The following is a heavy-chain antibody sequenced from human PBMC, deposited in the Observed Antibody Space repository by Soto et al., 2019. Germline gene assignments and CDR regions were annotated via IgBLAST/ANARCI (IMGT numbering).Heavy chain of an antibody. J-gene: IGHJ4*02. CDR1: GFTFSSYS. V-gene: IGHV3-21*01. D-gene: IGHD3-10*01. CDR2: ISSSSSYI. CDR3: ARDRGWFDFDY. Sequence: GSLRLSCAASGFTFSSYSMKWVRQAPGKGLEWVSSISSSSSYIYYADSVKGRFTISRDNAKNSPYLQMNSLRAEDTAVYYCARDRGWFDFDYWGQGTLVTVSS.